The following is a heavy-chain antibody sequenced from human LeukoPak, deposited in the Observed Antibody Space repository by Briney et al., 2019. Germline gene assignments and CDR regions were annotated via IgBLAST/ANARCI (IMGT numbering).Heavy chain of an antibody. CDR2: INHSGST. J-gene: IGHJ4*02. CDR3: ATRGRDRDY. CDR1: SGSFSGYY. V-gene: IGHV4-34*01. Sequence: SETLSLTCAVYSGSFSGYYWSWIRQPPGKGLEWIGEINHSGSTNYNPSLKSRVTISVDTSKNQFSLKLSSVTAADTAVYYCATRGRDRDYWGQGTLVTVSS. D-gene: IGHD5-24*01.